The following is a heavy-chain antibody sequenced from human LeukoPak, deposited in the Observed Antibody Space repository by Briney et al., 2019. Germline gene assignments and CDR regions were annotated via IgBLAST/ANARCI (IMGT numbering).Heavy chain of an antibody. Sequence: ASVKVSCKASGYTFTSYDINWVRQATGQGLEWMGWMNPNSGNTGYAQKFQGRVTMTRNTSISTAYMELSSLRSEDTAVYYCARGSKTTRTRENVVVPAEDYWGQGTLVTVSS. V-gene: IGHV1-8*01. CDR2: MNPNSGNT. J-gene: IGHJ4*02. CDR1: GYTFTSYD. CDR3: ARGSKTTRTRENVVVPAEDY. D-gene: IGHD2-2*01.